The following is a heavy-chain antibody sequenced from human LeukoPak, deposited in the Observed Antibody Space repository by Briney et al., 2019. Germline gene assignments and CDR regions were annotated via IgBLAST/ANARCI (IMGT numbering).Heavy chain of an antibody. CDR3: AKDHYSYGRMYFEY. V-gene: IGHV3-30*18. Sequence: SGGSLRLSCAASGFTFSSYGMHGVPEAPGKGLEWVAVISYDGSSKYYADSVKGRFTMSRDNFENTMYLQMNSLRAEDTAVYYCAKDHYSYGRMYFEYWGQGTLVTVSS. CDR1: GFTFSSYG. D-gene: IGHD5-18*01. CDR2: ISYDGSSK. J-gene: IGHJ4*02.